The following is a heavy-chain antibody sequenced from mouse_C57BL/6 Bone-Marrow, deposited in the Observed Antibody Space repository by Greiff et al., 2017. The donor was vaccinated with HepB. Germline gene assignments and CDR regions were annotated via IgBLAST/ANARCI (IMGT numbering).Heavy chain of an antibody. J-gene: IGHJ3*01. CDR2: INPSSGYT. Sequence: QVQLKQSGAELAKPGASVKLSCKASGYTFTSYWMHWVKQRPGQGLEWIGYINPSSGYTKYNQKFKDKATLTADKSSSTAYMQLSSLTYEDSAVYYCAIYDYPAWFAYWGQGTLVTVSA. D-gene: IGHD2-4*01. CDR3: AIYDYPAWFAY. V-gene: IGHV1-7*01. CDR1: GYTFTSYW.